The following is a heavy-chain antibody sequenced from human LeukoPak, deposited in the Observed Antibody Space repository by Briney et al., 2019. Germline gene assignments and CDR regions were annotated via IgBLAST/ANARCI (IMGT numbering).Heavy chain of an antibody. J-gene: IGHJ4*02. CDR2: IRSTANGYAT. D-gene: IGHD3-10*01. Sequence: GGSLRLSCAASGFTFSGSALHWVRQASGKGLEWVGRIRSTANGYATAYAASVKGRFTISRDDSKNTAYLQMDSLKTEDTAVYYCTGNYYGSGGYADFDYWGQGTLVTASS. V-gene: IGHV3-73*01. CDR1: GFTFSGSA. CDR3: TGNYYGSGGYADFDY.